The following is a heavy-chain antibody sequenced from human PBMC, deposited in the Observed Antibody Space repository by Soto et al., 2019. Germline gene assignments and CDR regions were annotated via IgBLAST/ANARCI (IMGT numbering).Heavy chain of an antibody. J-gene: IGHJ4*02. CDR1: GFNISDNY. V-gene: IGHV3-66*01. Sequence: GGSLRLSCAASGFNISDNYMNWVRQAPGKGLEWVSVLYGDGTTYYADSVRGRFTFSGDNSKNTLYLQMNSLRAEDTAVYYCTRDSTQSYDFWSGYHFDYWGQGALVTVSS. CDR3: TRDSTQSYDFWSGYHFDY. CDR2: LYGDGTT. D-gene: IGHD3-3*01.